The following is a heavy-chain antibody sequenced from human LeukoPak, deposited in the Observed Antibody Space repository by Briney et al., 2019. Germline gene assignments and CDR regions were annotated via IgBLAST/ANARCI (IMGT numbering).Heavy chain of an antibody. CDR1: GGSISSGGYY. J-gene: IGHJ4*02. CDR2: VYTTGSA. D-gene: IGHD3-22*01. CDR3: ARVLGYYDSSGYYWAPSYYFDY. Sequence: SETLSLTCTVSGGSISSGGYYWNWIRQPAGKGLEWIGRVYTTGSANYNPSLKSRVTMSLDTSDNQFSLKLNSVTAADTAVYYCARVLGYYDSSGYYWAPSYYFDYWGQGTLVTVSS. V-gene: IGHV4-61*02.